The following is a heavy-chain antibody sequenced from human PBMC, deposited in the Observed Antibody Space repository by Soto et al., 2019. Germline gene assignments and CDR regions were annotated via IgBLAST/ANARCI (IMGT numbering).Heavy chain of an antibody. CDR2: IYYSGGT. Sequence: QVQLQESGPGLVRPSGTLSLTCAVSGDSINSNYCWTWVRQPPGKGLEWIAEIYYSGGTSYNPSRKSRVTVAGDTPTNQFSLNLTSVTAAETAMYYCARDTGWRRGYWGQGPLVTVSS. CDR1: GDSINSNYC. J-gene: IGHJ4*02. V-gene: IGHV4-4*02. D-gene: IGHD6-19*01. CDR3: ARDTGWRRGY.